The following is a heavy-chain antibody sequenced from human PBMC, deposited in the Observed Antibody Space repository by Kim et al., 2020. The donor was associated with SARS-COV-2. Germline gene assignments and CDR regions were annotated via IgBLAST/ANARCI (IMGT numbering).Heavy chain of an antibody. CDR3: ARDREQLVPWGMDV. J-gene: IGHJ6*02. D-gene: IGHD6-6*01. Sequence: ADSVKGRVTISRDNAKNSLYLQMNSLRAEDTAVYYCARDREQLVPWGMDVWGQGTTVTVSS. V-gene: IGHV3-21*01.